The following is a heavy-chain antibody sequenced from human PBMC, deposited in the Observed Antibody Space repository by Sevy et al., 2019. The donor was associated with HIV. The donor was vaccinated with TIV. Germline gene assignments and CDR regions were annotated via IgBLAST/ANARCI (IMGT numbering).Heavy chain of an antibody. CDR1: GYTFTGYY. V-gene: IGHV1-2*02. CDR2: INPNSGGT. J-gene: IGHJ4*02. Sequence: ASLKVSCKASGYTFTGYYMHWVRQAPGQGLEWMGWINPNSGGTNYAQKFQGRVTMTRDTSISTAYMELSRLRSDDTAVYYCARVGATSPYYFDYWGQGTLVTVSS. D-gene: IGHD1-26*01. CDR3: ARVGATSPYYFDY.